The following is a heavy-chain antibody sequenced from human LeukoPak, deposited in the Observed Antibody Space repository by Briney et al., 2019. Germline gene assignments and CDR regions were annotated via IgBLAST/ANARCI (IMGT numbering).Heavy chain of an antibody. Sequence: SETLSLTCSVSGASISGGTYYWGWIRQPPGKGLEWIGSIYYTGSTYDNPSLKSRVTISVDTSKNQFSLKLSSVTAADTAVYYCARDLLAVAGYFDYWGQGTLVTVSS. J-gene: IGHJ4*02. CDR1: GASISGGTYY. CDR3: ARDLLAVAGYFDY. V-gene: IGHV4-39*02. D-gene: IGHD6-19*01. CDR2: IYYTGST.